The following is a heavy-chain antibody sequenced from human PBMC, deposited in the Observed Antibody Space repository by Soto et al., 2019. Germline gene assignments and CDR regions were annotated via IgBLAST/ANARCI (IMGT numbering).Heavy chain of an antibody. CDR1: GYTFTGYY. J-gene: IGHJ6*02. D-gene: IGHD6-13*01. Sequence: GASVKVSCKASGYTFTGYYMHWVRQAPGQGLEWMGWINPNSGGTNYAQKFQGRVTMTRDTSISTAYMELSRLRSDDTAVYYCARTVFGSSWYTPTGGYYGMDVWGQGTTVTVSS. V-gene: IGHV1-2*02. CDR3: ARTVFGSSWYTPTGGYYGMDV. CDR2: INPNSGGT.